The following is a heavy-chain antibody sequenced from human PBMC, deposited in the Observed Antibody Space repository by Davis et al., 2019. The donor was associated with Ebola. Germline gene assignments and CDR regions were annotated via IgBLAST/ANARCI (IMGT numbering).Heavy chain of an antibody. D-gene: IGHD1-26*01. J-gene: IGHJ4*02. Sequence: GESLKISCSASGFTFSAHTMHWARQAPGKGLEYVSVISSSGKTYYADSVKGRFTISRDNSQNNVYLQMTSLRVEDTAVYYCVKEGTTTIWVDSDNWGQGTLVTVAS. CDR3: VKEGTTTIWVDSDN. CDR1: GFTFSAHT. CDR2: ISSSGKT. V-gene: IGHV3-64D*08.